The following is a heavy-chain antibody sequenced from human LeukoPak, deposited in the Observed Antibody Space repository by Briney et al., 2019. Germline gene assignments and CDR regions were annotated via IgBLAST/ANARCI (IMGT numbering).Heavy chain of an antibody. V-gene: IGHV3-7*01. Sequence: QPGGSLRLSCAASGFTFSRYWMSWVRQAPGKGLEWVANIKRDGNEKNYVDSVKGGFSISRDNAKNSLYLQMDSLRAEDTAVYYCAKEGAYPIITSASWSQAALVTVPS. D-gene: IGHD3-10*01. CDR2: IKRDGNEK. CDR3: AKEGAYPIITSAS. J-gene: IGHJ5*02. CDR1: GFTFSRYW.